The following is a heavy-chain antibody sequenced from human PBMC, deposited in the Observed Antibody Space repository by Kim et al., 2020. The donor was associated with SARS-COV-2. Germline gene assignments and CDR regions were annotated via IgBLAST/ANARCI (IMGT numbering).Heavy chain of an antibody. D-gene: IGHD2-21*02. J-gene: IGHJ4*02. CDR3: AHTFLVVTAIYFDY. Sequence: SPSLKSRLTITKDTSKNQVVLTMTNMDPVDTATYYCAHTFLVVTAIYFDYWGQGTLVTVSS. V-gene: IGHV2-5*01.